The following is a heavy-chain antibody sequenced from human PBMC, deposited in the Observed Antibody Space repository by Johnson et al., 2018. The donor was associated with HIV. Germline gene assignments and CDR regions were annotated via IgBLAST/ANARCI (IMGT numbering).Heavy chain of an antibody. Sequence: VQLVESGGGLIQPGGSLRLSCAASGFTFSTHDMHWVRQASGKGLEWVSAIGTAGDTYYPGSVKGRFTISRDNSKNKLYLQMNSLRAEDTSVYYCAGDYWDWVGATDAFDIWGQGTMVTVSS. V-gene: IGHV3-13*01. CDR1: GFTFSTHD. J-gene: IGHJ3*02. D-gene: IGHD1-26*01. CDR3: AGDYWDWVGATDAFDI. CDR2: IGTAGDT.